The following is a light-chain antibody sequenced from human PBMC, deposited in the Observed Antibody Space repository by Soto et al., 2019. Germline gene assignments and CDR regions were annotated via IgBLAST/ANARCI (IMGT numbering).Light chain of an antibody. V-gene: IGKV3-15*01. CDR2: GAS. CDR3: QQYNNWPPYT. J-gene: IGKJ2*01. Sequence: EIVMTQSPATLSVSPGERATLSCRASQSVSSNLAWYQQKPGQAPRLLIYGASTRATGIPARFSGRGSGTVFTLTVSSLQSADFAVYYCQQYNNWPPYTFGQGTKLEIK. CDR1: QSVSSN.